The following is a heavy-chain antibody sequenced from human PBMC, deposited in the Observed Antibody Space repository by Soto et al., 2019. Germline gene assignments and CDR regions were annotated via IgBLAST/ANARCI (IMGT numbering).Heavy chain of an antibody. J-gene: IGHJ6*02. D-gene: IGHD3-9*01. V-gene: IGHV2-70*11. CDR2: IDWDDDK. CDR1: GFSLSTSGMC. Sequence: PTLVNPTQTLTLTCTFSGFSLSTSGMCVSWIRQPPGKALEWLARIDWDDDKYYSTSLKTRLTISKDTSKNQVVLTMTNMDPVDTATYYCARTQTYYDILTGYLEGYGMDVWGQGTTVTVSS. CDR3: ARTQTYYDILTGYLEGYGMDV.